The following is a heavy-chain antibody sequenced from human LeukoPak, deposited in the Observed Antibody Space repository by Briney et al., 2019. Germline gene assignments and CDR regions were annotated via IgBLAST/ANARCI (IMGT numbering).Heavy chain of an antibody. Sequence: AASVKVSCKASGYNFISYDFSWVRQATGQGLEWMGWMNPSNGNAGFAENFQGRVTLTRDTSISTAYMELSGLRFEDTAVYFCARGVSSYGVGSYYFDSWGQGTQVTVSS. CDR2: MNPSNGNA. D-gene: IGHD4/OR15-4a*01. CDR1: GYNFISYD. V-gene: IGHV1-8*01. J-gene: IGHJ4*02. CDR3: ARGVSSYGVGSYYFDS.